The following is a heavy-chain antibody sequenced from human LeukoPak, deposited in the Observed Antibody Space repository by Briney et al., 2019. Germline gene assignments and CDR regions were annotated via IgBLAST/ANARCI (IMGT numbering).Heavy chain of an antibody. V-gene: IGHV1-24*01. Sequence: ASVKVSCKVSGYTLTELSMHWVRQAPGKGLEWMGGFDPEDGETIYAQKFQGRVTMIEDTSTDTAYMELSSLRSEDTAVYYCATVLDYGDSWGQGTLVTVSS. J-gene: IGHJ4*02. CDR1: GYTLTELS. CDR3: ATVLDYGDS. CDR2: FDPEDGET.